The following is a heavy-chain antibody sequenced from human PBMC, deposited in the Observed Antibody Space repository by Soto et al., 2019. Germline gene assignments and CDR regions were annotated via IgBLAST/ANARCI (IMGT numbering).Heavy chain of an antibody. Sequence: HPGGSLRLSCAASGFTFGNFWMHWVRQAPGKGLVWVSRINSDGSTSYADFVKGRLTISRDNAKNTVYLQMNSLRAEDTAVYYCARGLYREYVHDSWGQRALVTVSS. D-gene: IGHD3-10*02. V-gene: IGHV3-74*01. CDR1: GFTFGNFW. J-gene: IGHJ5*01. CDR3: ARGLYREYVHDS. CDR2: INSDGST.